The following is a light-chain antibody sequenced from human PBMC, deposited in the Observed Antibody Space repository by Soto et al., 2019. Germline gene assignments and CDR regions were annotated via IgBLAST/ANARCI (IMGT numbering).Light chain of an antibody. CDR1: SSDVGAYNY. V-gene: IGLV2-8*01. Sequence: QSALTQPPSASGSLGQSVTISCTGTSSDVGAYNYASWHQQHPGKAPKLIIYEVNNRPSGVTDRFSGSKSGNTASLTVSRLQSEDEADYYCTSYAANNNLVFGGGTKVTVL. CDR3: TSYAANNNLV. J-gene: IGLJ3*02. CDR2: EVN.